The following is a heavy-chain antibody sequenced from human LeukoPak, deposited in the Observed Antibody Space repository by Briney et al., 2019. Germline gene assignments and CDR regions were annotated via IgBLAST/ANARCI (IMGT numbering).Heavy chain of an antibody. J-gene: IGHJ4*02. D-gene: IGHD3-3*01. CDR1: GFTFDDYA. CDR3: AKGRIYYDFWSGYLS. V-gene: IGHV3-9*01. CDR2: ISWNSGSI. Sequence: GGSLRLSCAASGFTFDDYAMHWVRHAPGKGLEWVSGISWNSGSIVYADSVKGRFTISRDNAKNSLYLQMNSLRAEDTALYYCAKGRIYYDFWSGYLSWGQGTLVTVSS.